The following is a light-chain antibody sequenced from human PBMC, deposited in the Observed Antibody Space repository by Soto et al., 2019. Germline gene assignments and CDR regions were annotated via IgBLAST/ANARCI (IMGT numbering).Light chain of an antibody. CDR2: EVS. CDR1: SSDVGGYNY. Sequence: QSALTRPASVSGSPGQSITISCTGTSSDVGGYNYVSWYQQHPGKAPKLMIYEVSNRPSRVSNRVSGSKSGNTASLTISGLQAEDEADYYCSSYTSSSTRVFGGGTKLTVL. J-gene: IGLJ3*02. CDR3: SSYTSSSTRV. V-gene: IGLV2-14*01.